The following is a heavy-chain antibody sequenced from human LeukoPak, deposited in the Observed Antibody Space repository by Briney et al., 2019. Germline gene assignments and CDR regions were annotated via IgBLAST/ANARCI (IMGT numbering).Heavy chain of an antibody. J-gene: IGHJ5*02. CDR3: ARRLTQYDCFDP. CDR2: TYYRSTWYN. V-gene: IGHV6-1*01. CDR1: GDIVSSNSVT. D-gene: IGHD2-2*01. Sequence: SQTLSLACAISGDIVSSNSVTWNWIRQSPSRGLEWLGRTYYRSTWYNDYAVSVRGRITVNPDTSKNQFSLHLNSVTPEDTAVYYCARRLTQYDCFDPWGQGILVTVSS.